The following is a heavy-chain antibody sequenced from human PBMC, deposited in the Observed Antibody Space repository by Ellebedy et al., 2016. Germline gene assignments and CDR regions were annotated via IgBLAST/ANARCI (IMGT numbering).Heavy chain of an antibody. CDR1: GFTFSSHA. V-gene: IGHV3-23*01. J-gene: IGHJ6*03. CDR3: AKGGGKPAPNQYYYYYYMDV. CDR2: ISSSGGST. Sequence: GESLKISXAASGFTFSSHAMNWVRQVPGTGLEWVSTISSSGGSTFYADSVKGRFTISRDNSKNTLYLQMNSLRAEDTAVYYCAKGGGKPAPNQYYYYYYMDVWGKGTTVTVSS. D-gene: IGHD2-2*01.